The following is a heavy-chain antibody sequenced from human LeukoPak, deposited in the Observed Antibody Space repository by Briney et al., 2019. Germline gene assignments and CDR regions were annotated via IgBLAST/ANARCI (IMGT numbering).Heavy chain of an antibody. Sequence: GGSLRLSCTASGFTFGDYAMTWVRQAPGKGLEWVGRIKSKTDGGTTDYAAPVKGRFTISRDDPKNTLYLQMNSLKTEDTAVYYCTNGYSYGRHWGQGTLVTVSS. CDR1: GFTFGDYA. V-gene: IGHV3-15*01. CDR2: IKSKTDGGTT. J-gene: IGHJ4*02. CDR3: TNGYSYGRH. D-gene: IGHD5-18*01.